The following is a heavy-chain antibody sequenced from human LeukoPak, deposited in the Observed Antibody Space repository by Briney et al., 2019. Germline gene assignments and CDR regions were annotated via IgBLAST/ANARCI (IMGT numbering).Heavy chain of an antibody. CDR1: DGSISSYY. CDR2: IYTSGST. V-gene: IGHV4-4*07. J-gene: IGHJ4*02. CDR3: ARALRDYYDSSGYYDY. D-gene: IGHD3-22*01. Sequence: KPSETLSLTCTVSDGSISSYYWSWIRQPAGKGLEWIGRIYTSGSTNYNPSLKSRVTMSVDTSKNQFSLKLSSVTAADTAVYYCARALRDYYDSSGYYDYWGQGTLVTVSS.